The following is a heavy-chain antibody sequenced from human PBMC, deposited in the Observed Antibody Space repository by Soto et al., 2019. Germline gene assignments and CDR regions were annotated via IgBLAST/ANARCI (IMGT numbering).Heavy chain of an antibody. Sequence: PSETLSLTSTVSGGSVSSYYWSWIRQPAGKGLEGIGRIYTSGSTDYNPSLKSRVTMSVDTSKNQFSLKLGSVTAADTAVYYCARDHRWDSGSHDYWGQGTLVTVSS. CDR3: ARDHRWDSGSHDY. D-gene: IGHD1-26*01. CDR2: IYTSGST. V-gene: IGHV4-4*07. J-gene: IGHJ4*02. CDR1: GGSVSSYY.